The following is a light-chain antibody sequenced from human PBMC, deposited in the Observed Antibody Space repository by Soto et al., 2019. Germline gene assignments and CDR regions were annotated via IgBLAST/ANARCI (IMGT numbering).Light chain of an antibody. V-gene: IGLV2-14*03. CDR2: DVS. CDR1: SSDVGSYNY. CDR3: NSYTGSSTPYV. Sequence: SVLTQPSSLSGSPGQSITLSCTGTSSDVGSYNYVSWYQQHPGKAPKLMIYDVSNRPSGVSNRFSGSKSGNTASLTISGLQAEDEADYYCNSYTGSSTPYVFGTGTKVTVL. J-gene: IGLJ1*01.